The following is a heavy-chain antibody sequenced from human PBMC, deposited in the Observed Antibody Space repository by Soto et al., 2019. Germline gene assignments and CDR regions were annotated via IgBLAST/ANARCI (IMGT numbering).Heavy chain of an antibody. D-gene: IGHD6-19*01. CDR2: IYYSGST. Sequence: SETLSLTCTVSGGSISSYYWSWIRQPPGKGLEWIGYIYYSGSTNYNPSLKSRVTISVDTSKNQFSLKLSSVTAADTAVYYCARVSSGWSYYYYGMDVWGQGTTVTVYS. J-gene: IGHJ6*02. CDR3: ARVSSGWSYYYYGMDV. V-gene: IGHV4-59*01. CDR1: GGSISSYY.